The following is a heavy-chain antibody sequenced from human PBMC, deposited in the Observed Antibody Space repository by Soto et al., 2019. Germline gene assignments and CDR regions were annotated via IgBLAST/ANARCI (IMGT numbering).Heavy chain of an antibody. V-gene: IGHV1-2*04. CDR1: GYTFTGYY. CDR3: ARASLILWFGGGYYFDY. J-gene: IGHJ4*02. CDR2: INPNSGGT. D-gene: IGHD3-10*01. Sequence: ASVKVSCKASGYTFTGYYMHWVRQAPGQGLEWMGWINPNSGGTNYAQKFQGWVTMTRDTSISTAYMELSRLRSDDTAVYYCARASLILWFGGGYYFDYWGQGTLVTVSS.